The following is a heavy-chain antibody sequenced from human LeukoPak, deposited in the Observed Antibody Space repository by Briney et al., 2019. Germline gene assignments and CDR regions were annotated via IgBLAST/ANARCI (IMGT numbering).Heavy chain of an antibody. J-gene: IGHJ4*02. CDR3: ARGEGIDY. V-gene: IGHV3-48*04. Sequence: GGSLRLSCAASGFTFSSYSMNWVRQAPGKGLEWVSYISSSSSTIYYADSVKGRFTISRDNAKNSLYLQMNSLRAEDTAVYYCARGEGIDYWGQGTLVTVSS. CDR1: GFTFSSYS. CDR2: ISSSSSTI.